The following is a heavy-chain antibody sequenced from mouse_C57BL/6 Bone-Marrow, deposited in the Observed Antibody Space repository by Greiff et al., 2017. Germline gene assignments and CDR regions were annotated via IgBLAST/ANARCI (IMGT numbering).Heavy chain of an antibody. CDR2: IDPSDSYT. V-gene: IGHV1-69*01. CDR3: ARWGHGRCY. Sequence: VQLQQPGAELVMPGASVKLSCKASGYTFTSYWMHWVKQRPGQGLEWIGEIDPSDSYTNYNQKFKGKSTLTVDKSSSTSYMQLSSLTSEDSAVYYCARWGHGRCYWGQGTTLTVSS. D-gene: IGHD1-1*02. CDR1: GYTFTSYW. J-gene: IGHJ2*01.